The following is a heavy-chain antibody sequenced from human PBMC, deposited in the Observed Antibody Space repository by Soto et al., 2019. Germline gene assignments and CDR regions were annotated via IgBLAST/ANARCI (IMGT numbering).Heavy chain of an antibody. V-gene: IGHV1-69*02. CDR2: IIPILGIA. J-gene: IGHJ5*02. D-gene: IGHD2-15*01. CDR1: GGTFSSYT. Sequence: QVQLVQSGAEVKKPGSSVKVSCKASGGTFSSYTISWVRQAPGQGLEWMGRIIPILGIAHYAQKFQGRVTITADKSTSTAYMELSSLRSEDTAVYYCATRGYCSGGSCYSGRDWFDPWGQGTLVTVSS. CDR3: ATRGYCSGGSCYSGRDWFDP.